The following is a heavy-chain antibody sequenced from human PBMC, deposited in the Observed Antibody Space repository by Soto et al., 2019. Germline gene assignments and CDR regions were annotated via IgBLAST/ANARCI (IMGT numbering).Heavy chain of an antibody. CDR1: GYTFTSYA. Sequence: ASVKVSCKASGYTFTSYAMHWVRQAPGQRLEWMGWINAGNGNTKYSQKFQGRVTITRDTSASTAYMELSSLRSEDTAVYYCARELEGYYYYGMDVWGQGTTVTVSS. CDR3: ARELEGYYYYGMDV. CDR2: INAGNGNT. J-gene: IGHJ6*02. V-gene: IGHV1-3*01.